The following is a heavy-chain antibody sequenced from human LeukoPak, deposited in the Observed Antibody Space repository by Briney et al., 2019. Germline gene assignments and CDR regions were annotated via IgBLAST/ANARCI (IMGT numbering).Heavy chain of an antibody. Sequence: PSETLSLTCTVSGGSISSYYWSWIRQPPGKGLEWIGYIYYSGSTNYNPSRKSRVTISVDTSKNQFSLKLSSVTAADTAVYYCARHYGSGSYYLDYWGQGTLVTVSS. CDR3: ARHYGSGSYYLDY. J-gene: IGHJ4*02. CDR1: GGSISSYY. D-gene: IGHD3-10*01. V-gene: IGHV4-59*08. CDR2: IYYSGST.